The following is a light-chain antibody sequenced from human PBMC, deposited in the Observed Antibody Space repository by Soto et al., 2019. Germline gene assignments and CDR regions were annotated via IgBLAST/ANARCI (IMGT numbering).Light chain of an antibody. CDR2: RNN. J-gene: IGLJ1*01. CDR3: AAWDDSLSGYV. CDR1: SSNIGSNY. Sequence: QSVLTQPPSASGTPGQRVTISCSGSSSNIGSNYVYWYQQLPGTAPKLLIYRNNQRPSGVPDRFSGSKSGTSASLAISGLRSEHEADYYCAAWDDSLSGYVFGTGTKVTVL. V-gene: IGLV1-47*01.